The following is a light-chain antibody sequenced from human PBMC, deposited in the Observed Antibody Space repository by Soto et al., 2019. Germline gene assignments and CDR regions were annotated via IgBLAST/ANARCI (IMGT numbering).Light chain of an antibody. CDR3: KSYDTSLSGSL. V-gene: IGLV1-40*01. CDR2: GDS. J-gene: IGLJ1*01. Sequence: QSVLTQPPSVSGAPGQRVTISCTGSSSNIGAGYDVHWYQQLPGTAPKLLIYGDSNRPSGVPDRFSGSKSGTSTSLAITGIQAEDEADYYCKSYDTSLSGSLFGTGTKVTVL. CDR1: SSNIGAGYD.